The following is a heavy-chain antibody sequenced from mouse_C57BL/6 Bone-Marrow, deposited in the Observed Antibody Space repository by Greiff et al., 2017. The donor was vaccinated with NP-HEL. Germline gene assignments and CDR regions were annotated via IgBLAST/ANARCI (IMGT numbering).Heavy chain of an antibody. CDR2: ISSGGDYI. J-gene: IGHJ1*03. D-gene: IGHD1-1*01. Sequence: EVMLVESGEGLVKPGGSLKLSCAASGFTFSSYAMSWVRQTPEKRLEWVAYISSGGDYIYYADTVKGRFTISRDNARNTLYLQMSSLKSEDTAMYYCTRDSLLLRYWYFDVWGTGTTVTVSS. V-gene: IGHV5-9-1*02. CDR1: GFTFSSYA. CDR3: TRDSLLLRYWYFDV.